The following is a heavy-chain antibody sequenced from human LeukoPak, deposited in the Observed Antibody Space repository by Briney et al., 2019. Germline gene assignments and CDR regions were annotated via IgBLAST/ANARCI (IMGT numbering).Heavy chain of an antibody. J-gene: IGHJ4*02. CDR1: GDSISSSSYY. D-gene: IGHD3-22*01. V-gene: IGHV4-39*01. Sequence: SETLSLTCTVSGDSISSSSYYWGWIRQPPGKGLEWIGSLYYRGSTYYNPSLKSRVTISVDTSKNQFSLKLSSVTAADTAVYYCARLNYYDSSGYYEELDYGGQGTLVTVSS. CDR2: LYYRGST. CDR3: ARLNYYDSSGYYEELDY.